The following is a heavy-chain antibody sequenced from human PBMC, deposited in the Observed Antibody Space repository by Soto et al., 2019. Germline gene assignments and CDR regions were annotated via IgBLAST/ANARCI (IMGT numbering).Heavy chain of an antibody. CDR3: AKGHKGKGGYFDY. CDR1: GFTFSSYA. D-gene: IGHD3-10*01. CDR2: ISGNGGST. Sequence: EVQLLESGGGLVQPGGSLRLSCAASGFTFSSYAMSWVRQAPGKGLEWVSAISGNGGSTYYADSVKGRFTISRDNSKNTQYLQMNSLRAEDTDVYYCAKGHKGKGGYFDYWGQGTLVTVSS. J-gene: IGHJ4*02. V-gene: IGHV3-23*01.